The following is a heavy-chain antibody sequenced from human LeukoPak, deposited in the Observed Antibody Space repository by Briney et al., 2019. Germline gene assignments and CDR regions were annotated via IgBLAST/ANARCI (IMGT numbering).Heavy chain of an antibody. V-gene: IGHV3-33*01. CDR1: GFTFSSYG. CDR3: ARGNDYYDSSGYYYPFDY. Sequence: PGGSLRLYCAASGFTFSSYGMHWVRQAPGKGLEWVAVIWYDGSNKYYADSVKGRFTISRDNSKNTLYLQMNSLRAEDTAVYYCARGNDYYDSSGYYYPFDYWGQGTLVTVSS. D-gene: IGHD3-22*01. J-gene: IGHJ4*02. CDR2: IWYDGSNK.